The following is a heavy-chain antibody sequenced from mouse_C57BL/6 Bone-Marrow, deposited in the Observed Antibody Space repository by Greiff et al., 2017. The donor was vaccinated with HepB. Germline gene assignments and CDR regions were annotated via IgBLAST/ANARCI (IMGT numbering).Heavy chain of an antibody. CDR3: ARRPYYYGSSGDY. J-gene: IGHJ2*01. CDR2: ISSGGSYT. V-gene: IGHV5-6*01. D-gene: IGHD1-1*01. Sequence: EVQVVESGGDLVKPGGSLKLSCAASGFTFSSYGMSWVRQTPDKRLEWVATISSGGSYTYYPDSVKGRFTISRDNAKNTLYLQMSSLKSEDTAMYYCARRPYYYGSSGDYWGQGTTLTVSS. CDR1: GFTFSSYG.